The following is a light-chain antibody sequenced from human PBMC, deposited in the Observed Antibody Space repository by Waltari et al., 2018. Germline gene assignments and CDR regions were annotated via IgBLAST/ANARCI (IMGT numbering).Light chain of an antibody. CDR1: SGDIGGSDF. CDR3: SSPSTNNVVV. J-gene: IGLJ2*01. V-gene: IGLV2-14*01. CDR2: DVN. Sequence: QSALTQPPSVSASPGQSIPIPCTGTSGDIGGSDFVSWYQHHPGRAPKVLIFDVNHRPSGISDRFSGSKSGNTASLTISGLQAEDDADYYCSSPSTNNVVVFGGGTKVTVL.